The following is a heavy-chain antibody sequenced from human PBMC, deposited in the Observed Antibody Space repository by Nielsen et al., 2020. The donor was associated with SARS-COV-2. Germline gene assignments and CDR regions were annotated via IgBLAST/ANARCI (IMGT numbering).Heavy chain of an antibody. D-gene: IGHD3-9*01. V-gene: IGHV3-74*03. CDR2: VNSDGTST. J-gene: IGHJ4*02. CDR1: GFTFSNFW. Sequence: GESLKISCAASGFTFSNFWMHWVRQAPGKGLMWVSRVNSDGTSTAYADSVKGRFTISRDNARNTLYLQMNSLRAEDTAVYYCARDRYFSYSFDYWGQGSLVAVS. CDR3: ARDRYFSYSFDY.